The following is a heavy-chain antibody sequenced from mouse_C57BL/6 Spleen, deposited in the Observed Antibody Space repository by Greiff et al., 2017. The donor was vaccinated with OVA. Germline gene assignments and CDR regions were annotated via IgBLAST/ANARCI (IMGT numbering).Heavy chain of an antibody. CDR2: ISNGGGST. D-gene: IGHD1-1*01. CDR1: GFTFSDYY. Sequence: EVQLQESGGGLVQPGGSLKLSCAASGFTFSDYYMYWVRQTPEKRLEWVAYISNGGGSTYYTDTVKGRFTISRDNAKNTLYLQMSRLKSEDTAMYYCAREDYCGSRRYAMDYWGQGTSVTVSS. CDR3: AREDYCGSRRYAMDY. V-gene: IGHV5-12*01. J-gene: IGHJ4*01.